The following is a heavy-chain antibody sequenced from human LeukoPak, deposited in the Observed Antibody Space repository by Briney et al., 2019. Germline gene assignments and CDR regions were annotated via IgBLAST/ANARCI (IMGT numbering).Heavy chain of an antibody. CDR3: AREIVSSNSFDN. CDR1: GFTLSSYT. J-gene: IGHJ4*02. V-gene: IGHV3-21*01. Sequence: GGSLRLSCAASGFTLSSYTLNWVRQAPGKGLEWLSSISSAGGYIYYADSVKGRVTISRDNAKNSLYLHMNSLRAVDTAVYYCAREIVSSNSFDNWGQGTLVTVSS. CDR2: ISSAGGYI. D-gene: IGHD2-2*01.